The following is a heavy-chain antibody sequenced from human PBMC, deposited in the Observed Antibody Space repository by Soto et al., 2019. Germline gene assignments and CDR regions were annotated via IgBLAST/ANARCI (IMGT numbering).Heavy chain of an antibody. CDR3: ARVDTVVVVAPTHYYYYLDV. D-gene: IGHD2-15*01. CDR1: GGSFSGYY. J-gene: IGHJ6*03. CDR2: INHSGST. Sequence: SETLSLTCPVHGGSFSGYYWSWIRQPPGKGLEWIGEINHSGSTNYNPSLKSRGTMSVDTSKNQFSLRLSSVTAADTAVYYCARVDTVVVVAPTHYYYYLDVWGTGTTVTVSS. V-gene: IGHV4-34*01.